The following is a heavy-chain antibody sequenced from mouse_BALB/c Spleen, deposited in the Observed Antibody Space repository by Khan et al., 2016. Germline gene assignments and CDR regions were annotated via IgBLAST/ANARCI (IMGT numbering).Heavy chain of an antibody. CDR3: ARTARIKY. Sequence: EVQLQESGPGLVKPSQSLSLTCTVTGYSITSGYGWNWIRQFQGNKLEWMGYISYSGSTNYNPSLKSRISITRDTSKNKFFLQLNSVTTEDTATYYCARTARIKYWGQGTTLTVSS. CDR1: GYSITSGYG. CDR2: ISYSGST. J-gene: IGHJ2*01. V-gene: IGHV3-2*02. D-gene: IGHD1-2*01.